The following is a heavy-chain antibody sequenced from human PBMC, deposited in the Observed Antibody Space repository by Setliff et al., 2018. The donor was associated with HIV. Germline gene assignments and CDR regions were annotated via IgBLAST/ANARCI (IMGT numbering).Heavy chain of an antibody. CDR1: GGSISSSNW. Sequence: SETLSLTCAVSGGSISSSNWWSWVRQPPGKGLEWIGYIYYSGSTNYNPSLKRRVTISVDTSKNQFSLKLSSVTAADTAVYYCARDGPLEGSYRYYYYYMDVWGKGTTVTVSS. V-gene: IGHV4-4*02. D-gene: IGHD3-10*01. J-gene: IGHJ6*03. CDR3: ARDGPLEGSYRYYYYYMDV. CDR2: IYYSGST.